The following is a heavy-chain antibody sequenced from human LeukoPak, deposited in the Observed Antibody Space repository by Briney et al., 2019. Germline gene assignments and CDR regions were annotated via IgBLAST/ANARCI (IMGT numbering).Heavy chain of an antibody. D-gene: IGHD3-16*02. CDR3: ARAVYDYIWGSYRFDY. V-gene: IGHV4-31*03. CDR2: IYYGGST. Sequence: SETLSLTCTVSGGSISSGGYYWSWIRQHPGKGLEWIGFIYYGGSTYYNPSLKSRVTFSVDTSKNQFYLKLSSVNAADTAVYYCARAVYDYIWGSYRFDYWGQGTLVTVSS. J-gene: IGHJ4*02. CDR1: GGSISSGGYY.